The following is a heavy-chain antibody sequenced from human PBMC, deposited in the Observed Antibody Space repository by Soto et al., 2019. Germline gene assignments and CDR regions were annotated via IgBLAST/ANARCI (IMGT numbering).Heavy chain of an antibody. D-gene: IGHD6-13*01. CDR1: GYTFTSYY. V-gene: IGHV1-46*03. Sequence: GASVKVSCKASGYTFTSYYMHWVRQAPGQGLEWMGIINPSGGSTSYAQKFQGRVTMTRDTSTSTVYMELSSLRSEDTAVYYCARDFLILLVYSSSWPQPYYYYYGMDVWGQGTTVTVSS. CDR3: ARDFLILLVYSSSWPQPYYYYYGMDV. J-gene: IGHJ6*02. CDR2: INPSGGST.